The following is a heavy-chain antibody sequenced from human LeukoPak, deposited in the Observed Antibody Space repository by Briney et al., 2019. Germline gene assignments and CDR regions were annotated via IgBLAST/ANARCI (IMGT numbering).Heavy chain of an antibody. V-gene: IGHV3-53*01. D-gene: IGHD5-18*01. J-gene: IGHJ4*02. CDR2: IYSGGST. Sequence: GGSLRLSCAASGFTFSSYAMHWVRQAPGKGLEWVSVIYSGGSTYYADSVKGRFTISRDNSKNTLYLQMNSLRAEDTAVYYCARGGAAMDWGQGTLVTVSS. CDR3: ARGGAAMD. CDR1: GFTFSSYA.